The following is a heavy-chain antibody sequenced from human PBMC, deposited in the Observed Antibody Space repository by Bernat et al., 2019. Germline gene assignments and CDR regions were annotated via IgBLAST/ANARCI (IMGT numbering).Heavy chain of an antibody. J-gene: IGHJ4*02. D-gene: IGHD3-22*01. CDR2: ISGSGGST. Sequence: EVQLLESGGGLVQPGGSLGLPCAASVFPFSSYPMTWVRQAPGKGLEWVSAISGSGGSTYYADSVKGRFTISRDNSKNTLYLQMNSLRAEDTAVYYCANPYYYDSSGYFGYFDYWGQGTLVTVSS. CDR1: VFPFSSYP. CDR3: ANPYYYDSSGYFGYFDY. V-gene: IGHV3-23*01.